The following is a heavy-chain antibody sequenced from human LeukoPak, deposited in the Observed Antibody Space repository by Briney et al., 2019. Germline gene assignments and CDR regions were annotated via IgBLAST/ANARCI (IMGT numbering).Heavy chain of an antibody. J-gene: IGHJ5*02. CDR1: GYTFTSYG. Sequence: ASVTVSCTASGYTFTSYGISWVRQAPGQGLEWMGWVNPNSGGTNYTRNLQGRVTMTMDTAIRTGYMELSSLRSDDTAVYYCARVPGTFFNNWFDPWGQGTLVTVSS. CDR2: VNPNSGGT. CDR3: ARVPGTFFNNWFDP. V-gene: IGHV1-2*02. D-gene: IGHD2/OR15-2a*01.